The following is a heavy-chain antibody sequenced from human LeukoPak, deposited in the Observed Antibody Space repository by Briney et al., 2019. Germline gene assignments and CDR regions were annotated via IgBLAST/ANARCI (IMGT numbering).Heavy chain of an antibody. D-gene: IGHD4-17*01. V-gene: IGHV3-21*01. CDR2: ISSSSSYI. J-gene: IGHJ4*02. CDR1: GFTFSSYS. Sequence: PGGSLRLSCAASGFTFSSYSMNWVRQAPGKGLEWVSSISSSSSYIYYADSVKGRFTISRGNAKNSLYLQMNSLRAEDTAVYYCARDKYGDYVIDYWGQGTLVTVSS. CDR3: ARDKYGDYVIDY.